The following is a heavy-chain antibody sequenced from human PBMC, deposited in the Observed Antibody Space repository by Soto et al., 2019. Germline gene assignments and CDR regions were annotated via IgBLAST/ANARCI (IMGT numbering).Heavy chain of an antibody. V-gene: IGHV1-2*02. J-gene: IGHJ6*02. Sequence: ASVKVSCKASGYTFTGYYMHWVRQAPGQGLEWMGWINPNSGCTNYAQKFQGRVTMTRDTSISTAYMELSRLRYDDTAVYYCARMRTYYYYYGMDVWGQGTTVTVSS. CDR1: GYTFTGYY. CDR3: ARMRTYYYYYGMDV. CDR2: INPNSGCT.